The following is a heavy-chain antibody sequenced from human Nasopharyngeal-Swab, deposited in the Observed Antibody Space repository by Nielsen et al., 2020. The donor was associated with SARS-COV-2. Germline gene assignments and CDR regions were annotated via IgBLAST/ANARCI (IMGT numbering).Heavy chain of an antibody. CDR1: GGSISSGGYY. CDR2: IYYSGST. Sequence: SETLSLTCTVSGGSISSGGYYWSWIRQHPGKGLEWIGYIYYSGSTYYNPSLKSRVTISVDTSKNQFSLKLSSVTAADTAVYHCARGSIGRIDPFDYWGQGTLVTVSS. CDR3: ARGSIGRIDPFDY. D-gene: IGHD6-19*01. J-gene: IGHJ4*02. V-gene: IGHV4-31*03.